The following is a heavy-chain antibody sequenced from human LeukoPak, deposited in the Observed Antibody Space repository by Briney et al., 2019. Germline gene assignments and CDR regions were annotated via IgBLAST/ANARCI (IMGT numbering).Heavy chain of an antibody. Sequence: SETLSLTCTVSGGSISSSSYYWSWIRQPPGNGLEWIGYIYYSGSTNYNPSLKSRVTISVDTSKNQFSLKLSSVTAADTAVYYCARGGIAVAGTTGYYFDYWGQGTLVTVSS. CDR2: IYYSGST. CDR1: GGSISSSSYY. V-gene: IGHV4-61*01. CDR3: ARGGIAVAGTTGYYFDY. J-gene: IGHJ4*02. D-gene: IGHD6-19*01.